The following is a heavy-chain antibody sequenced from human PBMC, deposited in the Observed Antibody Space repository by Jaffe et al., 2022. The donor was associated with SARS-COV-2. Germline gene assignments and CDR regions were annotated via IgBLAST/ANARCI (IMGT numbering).Heavy chain of an antibody. J-gene: IGHJ3*02. CDR1: GGSISSYY. V-gene: IGHV4-59*01. Sequence: QVQLQESGPGLVKPSETLSLTCTVSGGSISSYYWSWIRQPPGKGLEWIGYIYYSGSTNYNPSLKSRVTISVDTSKNQFSLKLSSVTAADTAVYYCARHERGDGYNDAFDIWGQGTMVTVSS. CDR3: ARHERGDGYNDAFDI. CDR2: IYYSGST. D-gene: IGHD5-12*01.